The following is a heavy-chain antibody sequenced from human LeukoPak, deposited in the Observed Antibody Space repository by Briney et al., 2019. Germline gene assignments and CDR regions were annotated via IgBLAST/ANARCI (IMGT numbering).Heavy chain of an antibody. Sequence: GGSLRLSCAASGFTFNTYTMNWVRQAPGKGLEWVSYISGSSGIIDYADSVRGRFTIPRDNAKNSLYLQMNSLRAEDTAVYYCARDYARAVEYWGQGTLATVSS. CDR3: ARDYARAVEY. J-gene: IGHJ4*02. V-gene: IGHV3-48*01. CDR2: ISGSSGII. D-gene: IGHD2-2*01. CDR1: GFTFNTYT.